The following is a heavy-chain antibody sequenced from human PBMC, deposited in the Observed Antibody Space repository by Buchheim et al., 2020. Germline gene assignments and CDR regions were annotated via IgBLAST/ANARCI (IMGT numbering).Heavy chain of an antibody. J-gene: IGHJ5*02. Sequence: EVQLLESGGGLVQPGGSLRLSCAASGFTFSSYAMSWVRQAPGKGLEWVSAISGSGGSTYYADSVKGRFTISRDNSKNTLYLQMNCLSDEDTAGYYCAKHDYYGSESYYNMPNNWFDPGGQGT. V-gene: IGHV3-23*01. CDR2: ISGSGGST. CDR3: AKHDYYGSESYYNMPNNWFDP. CDR1: GFTFSSYA. D-gene: IGHD3-10*01.